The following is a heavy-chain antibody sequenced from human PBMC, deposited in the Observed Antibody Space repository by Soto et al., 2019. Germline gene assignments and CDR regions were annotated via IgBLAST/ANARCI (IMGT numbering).Heavy chain of an antibody. V-gene: IGHV3-48*02. CDR3: ATNDSSGYYRNY. CDR1: GFTFSSYS. J-gene: IGHJ4*02. CDR2: ISSSSSSI. D-gene: IGHD3-22*01. Sequence: EVQLVESGGGLVQPGGSLRLSCAASGFTFSSYSMNWVRQAPGKGLEWVSYISSSSSSIYYADSVKGRFTISRDNAKNSLYLQMNSLRDEDTAVYYCATNDSSGYYRNYCGQGALVTVSS.